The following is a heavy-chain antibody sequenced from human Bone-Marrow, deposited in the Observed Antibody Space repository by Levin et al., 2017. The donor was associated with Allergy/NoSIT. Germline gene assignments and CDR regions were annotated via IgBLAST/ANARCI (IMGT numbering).Heavy chain of an antibody. CDR3: TRDIPGVGALDY. D-gene: IGHD1-26*01. J-gene: IGHJ4*02. V-gene: IGHV3-74*03. Sequence: GGSLRLSCAASGFTFSRYWMHWVRQVPGRGLEWVSRINADGRTTYADSVKGRFTVSRDNAKNTLYLQMSTLRAEDPAVYYCTRDIPGVGALDYWGQGTLVTVSS. CDR1: GFTFSRYW. CDR2: INADGRT.